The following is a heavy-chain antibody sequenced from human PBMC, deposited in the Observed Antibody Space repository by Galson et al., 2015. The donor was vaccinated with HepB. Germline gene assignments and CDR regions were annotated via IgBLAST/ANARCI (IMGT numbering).Heavy chain of an antibody. CDR2: IKPDGSAK. J-gene: IGHJ3*02. V-gene: IGHV3-7*01. CDR1: GFTFSSSW. D-gene: IGHD2-8*01. Sequence: SLRLSCAASGFTFSSSWMNWVRQAPGKGLEWVANIKPDGSAKYYVDSVKVRFTISRDDAKNSLYLQMSSLTAEDTAVYFCATTKFGNGAYWTFEIWGQGTLVTVSS. CDR3: ATTKFGNGAYWTFEI.